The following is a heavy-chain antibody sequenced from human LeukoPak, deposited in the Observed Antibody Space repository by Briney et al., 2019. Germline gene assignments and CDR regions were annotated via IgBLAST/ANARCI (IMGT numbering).Heavy chain of an antibody. Sequence: ASVKVSCKASGYTFTGYYMHWVRQAPGQGLEWMGWINPNSGGTNYAQKFQGRVTMTRDTSISTAYMELSRLRSDDTAVYYCAREAGYCSSTSCYSYFDYWGQGTLVTVSS. CDR1: GYTFTGYY. CDR2: INPNSGGT. CDR3: AREAGYCSSTSCYSYFDY. V-gene: IGHV1-2*02. D-gene: IGHD2-2*01. J-gene: IGHJ4*02.